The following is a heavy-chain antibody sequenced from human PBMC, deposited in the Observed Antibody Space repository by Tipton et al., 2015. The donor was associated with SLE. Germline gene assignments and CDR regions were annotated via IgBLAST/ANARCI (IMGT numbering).Heavy chain of an antibody. CDR2: INQDGSEK. D-gene: IGHD6-19*01. J-gene: IGHJ4*02. CDR1: GFTFTTYW. CDR3: ARDLGDGSGWYKAGDY. Sequence: SGFTFTTYWMSWVRQAPGKGLVWVANINQDGSEKYYVDSVKGRFTISRDNAKNSLYLQMNSLRDEDTAVYYCARDLGDGSGWYKAGDYWGQGTLVTVSS. V-gene: IGHV3-7*01.